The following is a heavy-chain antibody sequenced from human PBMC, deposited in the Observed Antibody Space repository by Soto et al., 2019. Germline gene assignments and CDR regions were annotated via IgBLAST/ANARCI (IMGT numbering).Heavy chain of an antibody. Sequence: PXESLRLSCAASGFPFSTYSMSWVRQTPGKGPEWVSGISVSGGSRYYADSVKGRFTISRDTSKNTLYLQMNSLRAEDTALYYCATDIPGGEDDHYGMDVWGQGTTVTVSS. CDR3: ATDIPGGEDDHYGMDV. V-gene: IGHV3-23*01. J-gene: IGHJ6*02. CDR1: GFPFSTYS. CDR2: ISVSGGSR. D-gene: IGHD2-21*01.